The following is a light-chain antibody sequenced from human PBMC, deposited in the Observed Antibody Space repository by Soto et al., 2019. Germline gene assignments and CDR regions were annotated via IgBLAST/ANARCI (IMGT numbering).Light chain of an antibody. J-gene: IGKJ1*01. CDR2: KAS. V-gene: IGKV1-5*03. CDR3: QHYNSYPPWT. Sequence: DIQMTQSPSTLSASVGDRVTITCRASQSISSWLAWYQQEPGKAPKLLISKASSLESGVPSRFSGSGSGTEVTLTISSLQPDDFATYYCQHYNSYPPWTFGQGTKVEIK. CDR1: QSISSW.